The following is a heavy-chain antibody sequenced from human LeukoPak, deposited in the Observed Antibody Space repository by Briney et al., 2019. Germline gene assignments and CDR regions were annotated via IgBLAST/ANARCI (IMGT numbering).Heavy chain of an antibody. Sequence: SETLSFTCTVSGGSISSYYWSWIRQPPGKGLEWIGYIYTSGSTNYNPSLKSRVTISVDTSKNQFSLKLSSVTAADTAVYYCARTANWFDPWGQGTLVTVSS. V-gene: IGHV4-4*09. J-gene: IGHJ5*02. CDR2: IYTSGST. D-gene: IGHD6-25*01. CDR1: GGSISSYY. CDR3: ARTANWFDP.